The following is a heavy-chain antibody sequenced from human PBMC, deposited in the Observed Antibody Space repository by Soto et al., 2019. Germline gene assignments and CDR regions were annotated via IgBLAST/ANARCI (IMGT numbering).Heavy chain of an antibody. D-gene: IGHD3-3*01. CDR1: GFTFSSYA. CDR3: ARDRPYYDFWSGYYTGMRDLGDYYYYYGMDV. V-gene: IGHV3-30-3*01. Sequence: GGSLRLSCAASGFTFSSYAMHWVRQAPGKGLEWVAVISYDGSNKYYADSVKGRFTISRDNSKNTLYLQMNSLRAEDTAVYYCARDRPYYDFWSGYYTGMRDLGDYYYYYGMDVWGQGTTVTVSS. CDR2: ISYDGSNK. J-gene: IGHJ6*02.